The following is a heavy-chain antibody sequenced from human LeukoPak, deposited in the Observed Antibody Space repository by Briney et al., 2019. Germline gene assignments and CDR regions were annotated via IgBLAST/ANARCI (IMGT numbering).Heavy chain of an antibody. Sequence: PGGSLRLSCAASGFTFSSYGMHWVRQAPGKGLEWVAFIRYDGSNKYYADSVKGRFTISRDNSKNTLYLQMNSLRAEDTAVYYCAKDLAYCGGDCSTPFDYWGQGTLVTVSS. D-gene: IGHD2-21*01. CDR3: AKDLAYCGGDCSTPFDY. J-gene: IGHJ4*02. V-gene: IGHV3-30*02. CDR2: IRYDGSNK. CDR1: GFTFSSYG.